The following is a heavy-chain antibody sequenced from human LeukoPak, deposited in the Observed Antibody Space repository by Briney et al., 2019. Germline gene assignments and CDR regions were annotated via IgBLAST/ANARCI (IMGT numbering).Heavy chain of an antibody. V-gene: IGHV4-34*01. Sequence: SETLSLTCAVYGGSFSGYYWSWIRQPPGKGLEWIGEINHSGSTNYNPSLKSRVTISVDTSKNQFSLKLSSATAADTAVYYCARGYLAAAGKSSFDYWGQGTLVTVSS. CDR1: GGSFSGYY. J-gene: IGHJ4*02. CDR3: ARGYLAAAGKSSFDY. D-gene: IGHD6-13*01. CDR2: INHSGST.